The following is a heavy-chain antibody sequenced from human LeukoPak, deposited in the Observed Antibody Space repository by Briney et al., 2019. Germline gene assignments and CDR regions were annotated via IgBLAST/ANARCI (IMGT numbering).Heavy chain of an antibody. CDR3: AKIELVTNNFDY. CDR2: ISNSGGST. J-gene: IGHJ4*02. CDR1: GFTFSTYA. V-gene: IGHV3-23*01. D-gene: IGHD5-24*01. Sequence: GGSLRLSCAASGFTFSTYAMSWARQAPGKGREWVSSISNSGGSTYYADSVKGRFTISRDNSKNTLYLQMNSLRAEDTAVYYCAKIELVTNNFDYWGQGTLVTVSS.